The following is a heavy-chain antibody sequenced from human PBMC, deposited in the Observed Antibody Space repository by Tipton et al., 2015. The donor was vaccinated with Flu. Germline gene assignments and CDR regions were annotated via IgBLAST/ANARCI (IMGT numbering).Heavy chain of an antibody. CDR3: AWEFCRGGCCFPGFYRR. J-gene: IGHJ4*02. V-gene: IGHV1-2*02. Sequence: QLVQSGAEVKKPGASVKVSCKASGYTFTGYDMHWVRQAPGQGLEWMGWINANSGGTNYAQKFQGRVIMTRDTSISTAYMELSRLGSDGTAVFYCAWEFCRGGCCFPGFYRRWGQGTLVPVSS. CDR2: INANSGGT. D-gene: IGHD2-15*01. CDR1: GYTFTGYD.